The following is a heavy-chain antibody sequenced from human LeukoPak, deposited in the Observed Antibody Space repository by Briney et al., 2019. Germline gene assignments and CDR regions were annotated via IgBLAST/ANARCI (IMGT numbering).Heavy chain of an antibody. J-gene: IGHJ2*01. CDR3: ARLAYYDSRHKSFYWYFDL. CDR2: IYYSGST. CDR1: GGSISSSSYY. Sequence: KASETLSLTCTVSGGSISSSSYYWGWIRQPPGKGLEWIGSIYYSGSTYYNPSLKSRVTISVDTSKNQFSLKLSSVTAADTAVYYCARLAYYDSRHKSFYWYFDLWGRGTLVTVSS. D-gene: IGHD3-22*01. V-gene: IGHV4-39*01.